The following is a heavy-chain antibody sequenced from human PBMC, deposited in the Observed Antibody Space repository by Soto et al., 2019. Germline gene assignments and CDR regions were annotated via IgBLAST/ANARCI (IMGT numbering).Heavy chain of an antibody. Sequence: QLLESGPGLVKPSETLSLTCTVSGGSISSSSYYWGWIRQPPGKGLEWIGTIYYSGSTYYNPSLKSRVTISVDTSKNQFSLRLSSVTAADTAVYYCARQVIAASELDPWGQGTLVTVSS. V-gene: IGHV4-39*01. CDR3: ARQVIAASELDP. CDR1: GGSISSSSYY. J-gene: IGHJ5*02. D-gene: IGHD6-25*01. CDR2: IYYSGST.